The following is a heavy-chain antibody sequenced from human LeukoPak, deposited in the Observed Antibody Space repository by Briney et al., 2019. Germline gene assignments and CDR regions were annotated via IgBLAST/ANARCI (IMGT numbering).Heavy chain of an antibody. Sequence: PSETLSLTCTVSGGSISSSSYYWGWIRQPPGKGLEWIGSIYYSGSTYYNPSLKSRVTISVDTSKNQFSLKLSSVTAADTAVYYCARVDGSGSYSWSGQNHNWFDPWGQGTLVTVSS. D-gene: IGHD3-10*01. V-gene: IGHV4-39*07. CDR3: ARVDGSGSYSWSGQNHNWFDP. CDR2: IYYSGST. CDR1: GGSISSSSYY. J-gene: IGHJ5*02.